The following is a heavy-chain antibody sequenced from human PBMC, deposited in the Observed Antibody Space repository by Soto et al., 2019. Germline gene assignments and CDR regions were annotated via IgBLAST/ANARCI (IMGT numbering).Heavy chain of an antibody. Sequence: ASVKVSCKASGGTFSSYAISWVRQAPGQGLEWMGGIIPIFGTANYAQKFQGRVTITADESTSTAYMELSSLRSEDTAVYYCARGDYRYCSSTSCYIPPYYGMDVWGQGTTVTVSS. J-gene: IGHJ6*02. CDR3: ARGDYRYCSSTSCYIPPYYGMDV. D-gene: IGHD2-2*02. V-gene: IGHV1-69*13. CDR2: IIPIFGTA. CDR1: GGTFSSYA.